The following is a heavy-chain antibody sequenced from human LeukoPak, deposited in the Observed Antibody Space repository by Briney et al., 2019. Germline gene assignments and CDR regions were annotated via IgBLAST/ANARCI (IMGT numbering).Heavy chain of an antibody. CDR2: ISYDGSNK. J-gene: IGHJ6*02. D-gene: IGHD3-10*01. V-gene: IGHV3-30*04. CDR3: VATMVRGVIIKDYYGMDV. Sequence: GGSLRLSCAASGFTFSSYAVHWVRQAPGKGLEWVAVISYDGSNKYYADSVKGRFTISRDNSKNTLYLQMNSLRAEDTAVYYCVATMVRGVIIKDYYGMDVWGQGTTVTVSS. CDR1: GFTFSSYA.